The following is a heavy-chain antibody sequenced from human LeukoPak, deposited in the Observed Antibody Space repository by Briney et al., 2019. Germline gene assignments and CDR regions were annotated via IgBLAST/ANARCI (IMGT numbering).Heavy chain of an antibody. Sequence: SETLSLTCTVSGGSISSSSYYWGWIRQPPGKGLEWIGSIYYSGSTYYNPSLKSRVTISVDTSKNQFSLKLSSVTAADTAVYYCARALRYFDWLLGYAFDIWGQGTMVTVSS. CDR2: IYYSGST. V-gene: IGHV4-39*07. J-gene: IGHJ3*02. D-gene: IGHD3-9*01. CDR1: GGSISSSSYY. CDR3: ARALRYFDWLLGYAFDI.